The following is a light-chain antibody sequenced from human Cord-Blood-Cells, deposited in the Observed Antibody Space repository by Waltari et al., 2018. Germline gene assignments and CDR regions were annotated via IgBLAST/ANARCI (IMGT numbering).Light chain of an antibody. Sequence: EISMMQLPASRSLSPEERATFSCRASQSVSSNLAWYQQKPGQAPRLLIYGASTRATGIPARFSGSGSGTEFTLTISSLQSEDFAVYYCQQYNNWPQTFGQGTKLEIK. J-gene: IGKJ1*01. V-gene: IGKV3-15*01. CDR3: QQYNNWPQT. CDR2: GAS. CDR1: QSVSSN.